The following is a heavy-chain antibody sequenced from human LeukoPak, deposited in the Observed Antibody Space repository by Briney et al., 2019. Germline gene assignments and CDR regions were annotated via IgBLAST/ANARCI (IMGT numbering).Heavy chain of an antibody. CDR1: GFTVSSNY. J-gene: IGHJ4*02. CDR2: IYSGGST. D-gene: IGHD6-19*01. CDR3: AKGTAYGAVAGTLVY. V-gene: IGHV3-66*01. Sequence: PGGSLRLSCAASGFTVSSNYMSWVRQAPGKGLEWISVIYSGGSTYYADSVKGRFTISRDNSKNTLYLQMNSLRAEDTAVYYCAKGTAYGAVAGTLVYWGQGTLVTVSS.